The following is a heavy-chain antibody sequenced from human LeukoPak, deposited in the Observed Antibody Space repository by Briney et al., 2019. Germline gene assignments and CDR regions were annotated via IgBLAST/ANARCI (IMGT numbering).Heavy chain of an antibody. CDR3: ARVSLRGYDGDY. CDR1: GYTFTSYG. Sequence: GASVKVSCKASGYTFTSYGISWVRQAPGQGLEWMGGINPKSGGTKYAQNFQGRVTMTRDTSISTAHMELSRLRSDDTAVYYCARVSLRGYDGDYWGQGTLVTVSP. J-gene: IGHJ4*02. D-gene: IGHD5-18*01. CDR2: INPKSGGT. V-gene: IGHV1-2*02.